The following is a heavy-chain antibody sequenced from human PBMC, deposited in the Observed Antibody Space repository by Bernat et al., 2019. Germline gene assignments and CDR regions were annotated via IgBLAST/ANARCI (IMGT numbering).Heavy chain of an antibody. D-gene: IGHD5-12*01. J-gene: IGHJ6*03. CDR1: GGSISSSSYY. CDR3: ARGPRRRGYSGYNDYYYYYMDV. V-gene: IGHV4-39*01. Sequence: QLQLQESGPGLVKPSETLSLTRTVSGGSISSSSYYWGWIRQPPGKGLEWIGSIYYSGSTYYNPSLKSRVTISVDTSKNQFSLKLSSVTAADTAVYYCARGPRRRGYSGYNDYYYYYMDVWGKGTTVTVSS. CDR2: IYYSGST.